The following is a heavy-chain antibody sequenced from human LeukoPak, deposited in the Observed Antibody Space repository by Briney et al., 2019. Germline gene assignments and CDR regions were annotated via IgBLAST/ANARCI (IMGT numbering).Heavy chain of an antibody. CDR2: ISSSSSYI. V-gene: IGHV3-21*05. CDR1: GFTFSSYE. D-gene: IGHD3-22*01. CDR3: ASYYYDSSGTTQSTDY. Sequence: PGGSLRLSCAASGFTFSSYEMNWVRQAPGKGLEWVSYISSSSSYIYYADSVKGRFTISRDNAKNSLYLQMNSLRAEDTAVYYCASYYYDSSGTTQSTDYWGQGTLVTVSS. J-gene: IGHJ4*02.